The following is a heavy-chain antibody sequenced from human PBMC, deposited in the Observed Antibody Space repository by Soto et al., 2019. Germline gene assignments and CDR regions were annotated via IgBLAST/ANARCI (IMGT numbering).Heavy chain of an antibody. D-gene: IGHD1-26*01. V-gene: IGHV1-69*06. Sequence: VQLVQSGAEVKKPGSSVKVSWKTSGGTFSTYSIVWVRQAPGEGLEWMGRIIPIFGTANYAQKFQDRVTISADKSTNTAFMELSSLKSEDTAMYYCASSSGNNYGVGTNYYFDYWGQGTLVTVSS. J-gene: IGHJ4*02. CDR1: GGTFSTYS. CDR2: IIPIFGTA. CDR3: ASSSGNNYGVGTNYYFDY.